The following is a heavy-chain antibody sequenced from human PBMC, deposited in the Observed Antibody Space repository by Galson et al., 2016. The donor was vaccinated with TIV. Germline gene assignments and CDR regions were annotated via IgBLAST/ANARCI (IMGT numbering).Heavy chain of an antibody. D-gene: IGHD3-3*01. J-gene: IGHJ4*02. Sequence: ETLSLTCAVYGGSFSGYFWSWIRQSPGGGLEWIGEINHSGTTRYSPSLKSRVTISLDMAKNQLSLKVTSVTAADTAVYYCARGPRLRTSLFEDITKTFDYWGQGARVTVPS. V-gene: IGHV4-34*01. CDR2: INHSGTT. CDR3: ARGPRLRTSLFEDITKTFDY. CDR1: GGSFSGYF.